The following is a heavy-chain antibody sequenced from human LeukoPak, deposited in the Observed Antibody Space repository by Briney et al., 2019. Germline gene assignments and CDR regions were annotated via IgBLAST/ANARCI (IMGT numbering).Heavy chain of an antibody. V-gene: IGHV4-59*01. CDR1: GGSISSYY. J-gene: IGHJ4*02. CDR3: ARSYYGSGSYYAIDY. Sequence: SQTLSLTCTVSGGSISSYYWSWIRQPPGKGLEWMGYIYYSGSTNYNPSLKSRVNISVDTSKNQFSLKLSSVTAADTAVYYCARSYYGSGSYYAIDYWGQGTLVTVSS. D-gene: IGHD3-10*01. CDR2: IYYSGST.